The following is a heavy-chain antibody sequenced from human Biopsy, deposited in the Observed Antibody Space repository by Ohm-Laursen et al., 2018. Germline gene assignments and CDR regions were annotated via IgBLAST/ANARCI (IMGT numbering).Heavy chain of an antibody. D-gene: IGHD3-16*01. CDR3: ARGRTGG. V-gene: IGHV3-21*05. CDR1: GFTFSSHA. CDR2: ITSSSTYI. J-gene: IGHJ4*02. Sequence: SLRLSCAASGFTFSSHAMTWVRQAPGEGLEWVSYITSSSTYINYVDSVKGRFTISRDNAENSLYLQMNSLRAEDTAVYYCARGRTGGWGQGTLVTVSS.